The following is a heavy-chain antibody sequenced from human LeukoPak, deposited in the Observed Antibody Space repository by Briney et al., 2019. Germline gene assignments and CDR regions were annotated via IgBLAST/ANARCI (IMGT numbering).Heavy chain of an antibody. D-gene: IGHD3-10*01. J-gene: IGHJ5*02. Sequence: GGSLRLSCAASGFTFSSYAMHWVRQAPGKGLEWVAVISYDGSNKYYADSVKGRFTISRDNSKNTLYLQMNSLGAEDTAVYYCAREAYGRRFDPWGQGTLVTVSS. V-gene: IGHV3-30*04. CDR1: GFTFSSYA. CDR3: AREAYGRRFDP. CDR2: ISYDGSNK.